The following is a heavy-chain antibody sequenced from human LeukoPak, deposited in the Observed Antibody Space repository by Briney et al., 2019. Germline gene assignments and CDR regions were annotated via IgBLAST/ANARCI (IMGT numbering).Heavy chain of an antibody. Sequence: ASVKVSCKASGYTFTSYAMHWVRQAPGQRLEWMGWINADNGNTKYSQEFQGRVTITRDTSASTAYMELSSLRSEDMAVYYCARALRAYYPLDYWGQGTLVTVSS. CDR3: ARALRAYYPLDY. J-gene: IGHJ4*02. V-gene: IGHV1-3*03. D-gene: IGHD3-22*01. CDR2: INADNGNT. CDR1: GYTFTSYA.